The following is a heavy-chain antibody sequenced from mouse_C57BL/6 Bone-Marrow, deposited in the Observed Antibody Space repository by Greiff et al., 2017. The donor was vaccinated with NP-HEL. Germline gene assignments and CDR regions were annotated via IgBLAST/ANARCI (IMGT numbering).Heavy chain of an antibody. CDR3: ARRDAYPYYYAMDY. CDR1: GFTFSDYY. V-gene: IGHV5-12*01. D-gene: IGHD2-10*01. J-gene: IGHJ4*01. CDR2: ISNGGGST. Sequence: EVKVVESGGGLVQPGGSLKLSCAASGFTFSDYYMYWVRQTPEKRLEWVAYISNGGGSTYYPDTVKGRFTISRDNAKNTLYLQMSRLKSEDTAMYYCARRDAYPYYYAMDYWGQGTSVTVSS.